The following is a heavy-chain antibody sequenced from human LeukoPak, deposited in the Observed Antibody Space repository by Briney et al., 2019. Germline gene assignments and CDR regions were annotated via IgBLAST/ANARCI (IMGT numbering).Heavy chain of an antibody. Sequence: PGGSLRLSCAASGFTFSSHWMTWVRQAPGKGPEWVASINKDGSEQYYVDSVKGRFTISRDNAKNSPSLQVSSLRAEDTAVYYCTRGGATSSWYWFFWGQGTLVTVSS. CDR1: GFTFSSHW. CDR2: INKDGSEQ. D-gene: IGHD6-13*01. CDR3: TRGGATSSWYWFF. V-gene: IGHV3-7*01. J-gene: IGHJ4*02.